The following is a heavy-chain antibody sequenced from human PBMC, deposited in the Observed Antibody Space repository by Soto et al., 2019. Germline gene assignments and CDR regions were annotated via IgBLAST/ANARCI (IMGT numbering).Heavy chain of an antibody. J-gene: IGHJ4*02. D-gene: IGHD6-6*01. CDR2: ISGGGGST. V-gene: IGHV3-23*01. CDR1: GFTLNSYA. CDR3: AKAASIAARTFDY. Sequence: GGSLKLSCAASGFTLNSYAMSWVRQAPGKGLEWVSAISGGGGSTYYADSVKGRFTIPRDNSKNTLYLQMNSLRAEDTAVYYCAKAASIAARTFDYWGQGTLVTVSS.